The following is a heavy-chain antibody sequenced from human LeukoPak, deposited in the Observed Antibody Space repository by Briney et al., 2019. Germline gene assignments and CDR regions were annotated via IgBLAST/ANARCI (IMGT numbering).Heavy chain of an antibody. D-gene: IGHD3-22*01. Sequence: ASVKVSCKASGYTFTSYDINWVRQATGQGLEWMGWMNPNSGNTGYAQKFQGRVTMTRNTSISTTYMELSSLRSEDTAVYYCATRVYYYDSSGYYSNNWFDPWGQGTLVTVSS. CDR1: GYTFTSYD. CDR3: ATRVYYYDSSGYYSNNWFDP. V-gene: IGHV1-8*01. J-gene: IGHJ5*02. CDR2: MNPNSGNT.